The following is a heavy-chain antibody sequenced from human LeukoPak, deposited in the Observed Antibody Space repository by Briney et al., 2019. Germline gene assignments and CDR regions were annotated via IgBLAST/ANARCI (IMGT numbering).Heavy chain of an antibody. D-gene: IGHD5-24*01. Sequence: PSETPSLTCTVSLGSLRSYYWRWVRHPPGKRLEWIAYIYYSGSTNYNPSLKSRVTISLDTSKTQFFLKLSSVTAADTAIYYCARVGGYNNAFDIWGQGTMVTVSS. CDR1: LGSLRSYY. J-gene: IGHJ3*02. CDR3: ARVGGYNNAFDI. V-gene: IGHV4-59*01. CDR2: IYYSGST.